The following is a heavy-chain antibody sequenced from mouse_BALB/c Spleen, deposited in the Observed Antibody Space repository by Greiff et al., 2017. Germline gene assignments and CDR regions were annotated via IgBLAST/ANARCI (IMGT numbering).Heavy chain of an antibody. CDR1: GYTFTSYW. J-gene: IGHJ2*01. Sequence: QVQLQQSGAELARPGASVKLSCKASGYTFTSYWMQWVKQRPGQGLEWIGAIYPGDGDTRYTQKFKGKATLTADKSSSTAYMQLSSLTSEDSAVYYCARATTWYFDYWGQGTTLTVSS. CDR2: IYPGDGDT. CDR3: ARATTWYFDY. D-gene: IGHD2-12*01. V-gene: IGHV1-87*01.